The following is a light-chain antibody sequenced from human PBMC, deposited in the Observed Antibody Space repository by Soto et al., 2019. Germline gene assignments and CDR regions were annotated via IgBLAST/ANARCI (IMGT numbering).Light chain of an antibody. CDR2: GAS. Sequence: ENVLTQSPGTLSLSPGERATLSCRASQVTSRYLSWYQQRPGQAPRLLIYGASSRATGIPDTFSGSGSGTDFTLTISRLEPEEVAVYYCQQYSTAPISFGQGTRLEIK. CDR1: QVTSRY. CDR3: QQYSTAPIS. V-gene: IGKV3-20*01. J-gene: IGKJ5*01.